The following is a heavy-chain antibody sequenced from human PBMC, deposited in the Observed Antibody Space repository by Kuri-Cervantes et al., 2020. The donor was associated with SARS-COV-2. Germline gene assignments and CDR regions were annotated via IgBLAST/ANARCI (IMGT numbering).Heavy chain of an antibody. Sequence: GESLKISCAASGFTFSSYAMHWVRQAPGKGLEWVAVISYDGSNKYYADSVKGRFTISRDTSKNTLYLQMNSLRAEDTAVYYCARVSGLYIAVAGATYNWFDPWGQGTLVTVSS. J-gene: IGHJ5*01. V-gene: IGHV3-30-3*01. CDR2: ISYDGSNK. D-gene: IGHD6-19*01. CDR1: GFTFSSYA. CDR3: ARVSGLYIAVAGATYNWFDP.